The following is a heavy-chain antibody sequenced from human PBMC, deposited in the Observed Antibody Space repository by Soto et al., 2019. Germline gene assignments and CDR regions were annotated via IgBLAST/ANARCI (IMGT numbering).Heavy chain of an antibody. V-gene: IGHV3-66*01. CDR2: IYSGGST. CDR3: ARVDCRSTSCPDSFDY. D-gene: IGHD2-2*01. CDR1: GFTVSSNY. J-gene: IGHJ4*02. Sequence: EVQLVESGGGLVQPGGSLRLSCAASGFTVSSNYMSWVRQAPGKGLEWVSVIYSGGSTYYADSVKGRFTISRDNSKNTLYLQMNSLRAEDTAVYYCARVDCRSTSCPDSFDYWGQGTLVTVSS.